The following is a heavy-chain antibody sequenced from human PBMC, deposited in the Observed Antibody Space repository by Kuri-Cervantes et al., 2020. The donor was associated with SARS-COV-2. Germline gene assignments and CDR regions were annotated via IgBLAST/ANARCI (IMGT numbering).Heavy chain of an antibody. J-gene: IGHJ4*02. D-gene: IGHD3-22*01. Sequence: GESLKISCAASGFNFSRTDTHWVRQAPGKGLEWVAVISHDGKNKKCIASGKGRFTISRDNSKNTLYLQMSSLSAEDTAVYYCAREARDYYDTSGYLDYWGQGTLVTVSS. CDR2: ISHDGKNK. CDR1: GFNFSRTD. V-gene: IGHV3-30*03. CDR3: AREARDYYDTSGYLDY.